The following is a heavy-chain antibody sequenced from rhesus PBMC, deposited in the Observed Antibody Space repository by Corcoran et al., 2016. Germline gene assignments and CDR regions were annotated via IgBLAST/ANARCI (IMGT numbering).Heavy chain of an antibody. Sequence: DVQLVESGGGLVKPGGSLRLSCVASGFTFSSYEMHWVRQAPGKGLEWVSVISESGGTIYYADSVKGRFTIFRDNANNSLFLQMNSLRAEDTAVYYCARDGSNYWGGYYVFWGQGVLVTVSS. CDR3: ARDGSNYWGGYYVF. D-gene: IGHD3-34*01. J-gene: IGHJ4*01. CDR1: GFTFSSYE. V-gene: IGHV3-100*02. CDR2: ISESGGTI.